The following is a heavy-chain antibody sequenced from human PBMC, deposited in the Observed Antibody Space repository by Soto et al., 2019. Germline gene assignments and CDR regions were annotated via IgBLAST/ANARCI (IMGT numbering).Heavy chain of an antibody. J-gene: IGHJ4*02. CDR2: IHYSGTT. V-gene: IGHV4-59*01. CDR1: GTSISSYY. D-gene: IGHD2-8*01. CDR3: ARYNSYAIDY. Sequence: LSLTCTVSGTSISSYYWSWIRQPPGKGLEWIANIHYSGTTNYNPSLASRVTLSVDTSKNQFSLKMTSVTAADRAMYFCARYNSYAIDYWGRGTLVTVS.